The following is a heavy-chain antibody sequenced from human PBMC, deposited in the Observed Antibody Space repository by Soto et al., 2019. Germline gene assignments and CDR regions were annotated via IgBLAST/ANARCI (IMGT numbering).Heavy chain of an antibody. CDR3: AGGGSIVVATRRLMDV. D-gene: IGHD3-22*01. J-gene: IGHJ6*03. V-gene: IGHV4-4*02. CDR2: IYHSGST. CDR1: SGSISSSNW. Sequence: PSETLSLTCAVSSGSISSSNWWSWVRQPPGKGLEWIGEIYHSGSTNYNPSLKSRVTISVDKSKNQFSLQLSSVTVADTAFYYCAGGGSIVVATRRLMDVWGKGTTVTVSS.